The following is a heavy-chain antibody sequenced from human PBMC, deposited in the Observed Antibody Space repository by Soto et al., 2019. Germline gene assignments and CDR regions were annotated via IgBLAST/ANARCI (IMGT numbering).Heavy chain of an antibody. CDR3: MKSGGRNDFASFD. CDR2: VRGNGDPP. V-gene: IGHV3-64D*06. J-gene: IGHJ4*01. Sequence: GGSLRLSCSASGFTFSSYAMHWVRQAPGKGLEYVSGVRGNGDPPFYADSVKGRFTISRDNSKNTLYLQMSRLSADDTAVYYCMKSGGRNDFASFDWGQGALVTVSS. D-gene: IGHD2-15*01. CDR1: GFTFSSYA.